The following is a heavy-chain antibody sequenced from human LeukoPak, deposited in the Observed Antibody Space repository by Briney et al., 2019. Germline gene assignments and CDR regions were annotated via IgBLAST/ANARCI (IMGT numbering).Heavy chain of an antibody. Sequence: GGSLRLSCAASGFTFSSYSMNWVRQAPGKGLEWVSSISSSSSYIYYTDSVKGRFTLSRDNAKKSLYLQMNSLRAEDTAVYYCARAPHPYCSGGNCIYFDYWGQGTLVTVSS. CDR2: ISSSSSYI. V-gene: IGHV3-21*01. CDR1: GFTFSSYS. J-gene: IGHJ4*02. CDR3: ARAPHPYCSGGNCIYFDY. D-gene: IGHD2-15*01.